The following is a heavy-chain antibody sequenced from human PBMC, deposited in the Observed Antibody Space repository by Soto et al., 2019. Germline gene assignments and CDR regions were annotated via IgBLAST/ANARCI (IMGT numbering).Heavy chain of an antibody. CDR2: ISSSSSYI. V-gene: IGHV3-21*01. D-gene: IGHD3-9*01. CDR3: ARGEADDILTGAHDAFDI. J-gene: IGHJ3*02. CDR1: GFTFSSYS. Sequence: GGSLRLSCAASGFTFSSYSMNWVRQAPGKGLKWVSSISSSSSYIYYADSVKGRFTISRDNAKNSLYLQMNSLRAEDTAVYYCARGEADDILTGAHDAFDIWGQGTMVTVSS.